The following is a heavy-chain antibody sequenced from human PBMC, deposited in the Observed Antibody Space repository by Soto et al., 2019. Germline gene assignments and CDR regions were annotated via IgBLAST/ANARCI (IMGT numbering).Heavy chain of an antibody. CDR2: IYYSGST. V-gene: IGHV4-59*01. Sequence: SETLSLTCTVSGGSISSYYWSWIRQPPGKGLEWIGYIYYSGSTNYNPSLKSRVTISVDTSKDQFSLKLSSVTAADTAVYYCARGGSHCRGGSCYSYCYMDVWGKGTTVTVSS. J-gene: IGHJ6*03. D-gene: IGHD2-15*01. CDR1: GGSISSYY. CDR3: ARGGSHCRGGSCYSYCYMDV.